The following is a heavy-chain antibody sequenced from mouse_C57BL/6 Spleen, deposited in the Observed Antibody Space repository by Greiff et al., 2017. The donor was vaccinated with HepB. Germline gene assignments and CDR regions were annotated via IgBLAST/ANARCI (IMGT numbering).Heavy chain of an antibody. CDR3: ARGGTAQATGAMEY. V-gene: IGHV1-5*01. CDR2: IYPGHSDT. D-gene: IGHD3-2*02. Sequence: EVQLQQSGTVLARPGASVKMSCKTSGYTFTSYWMHRVKQRPGQGLEWIGAIYPGHSDTSYNQKFKGKAKMTAVTSARTAYIEPSSLTNVDSAVYCSARGGTAQATGAMEYWGKGASVTVSS. CDR1: GYTFTSYW. J-gene: IGHJ4*01.